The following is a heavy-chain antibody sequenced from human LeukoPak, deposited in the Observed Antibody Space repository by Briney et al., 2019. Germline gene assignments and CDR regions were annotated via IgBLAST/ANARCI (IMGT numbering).Heavy chain of an antibody. CDR3: ASIKGGIAAAGTPEEYYYYYGMDV. CDR2: IIPILGIA. D-gene: IGHD6-13*01. CDR1: GGTFSSYT. Sequence: SATVSCKASGGTFSSYTISWVRQAPGQGLEWMGRIIPILGIANYAQKFQGRVTITAGKSTSTAYMELSSLRPEDTAVYYCASIKGGIAAAGTPEEYYYYYGMDVWGQGTTVTVSS. V-gene: IGHV1-69*02. J-gene: IGHJ6*02.